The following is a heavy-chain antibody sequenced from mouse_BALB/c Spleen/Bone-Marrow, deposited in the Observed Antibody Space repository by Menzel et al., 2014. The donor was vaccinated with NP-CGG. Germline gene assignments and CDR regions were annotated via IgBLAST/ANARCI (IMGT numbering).Heavy chain of an antibody. CDR3: ARHGLYYGSSSFAN. D-gene: IGHD1-1*01. Sequence: DVQLVESGGGLVQPGGSLKLSCAASGFTFGSDSMSWVRHTPEKRLEWVAYISNGGGSTYYPDTVKGRFTISRDNAKNTLYLQMSTLKSEDTAMYFCARHGLYYGSSSFANWGQGTLVTVSA. J-gene: IGHJ3*01. CDR1: GFTFGSDS. CDR2: ISNGGGST. V-gene: IGHV5-12-2*01.